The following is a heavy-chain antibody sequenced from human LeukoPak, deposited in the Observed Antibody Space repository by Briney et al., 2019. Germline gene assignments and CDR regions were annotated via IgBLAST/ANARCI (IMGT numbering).Heavy chain of an antibody. Sequence: GASVKVSCKASGYTFTKSYIHWVRQAPGQRLEWMGLINPGGDNTNYAQNFQGRVTMTSDTSARTVYMELSSLRSEDTAIYYCARIRDGYNGAYDIWGQGTVVTVPS. D-gene: IGHD5-24*01. CDR2: INPGGDNT. V-gene: IGHV1-46*01. J-gene: IGHJ3*02. CDR3: ARIRDGYNGAYDI. CDR1: GYTFTKSY.